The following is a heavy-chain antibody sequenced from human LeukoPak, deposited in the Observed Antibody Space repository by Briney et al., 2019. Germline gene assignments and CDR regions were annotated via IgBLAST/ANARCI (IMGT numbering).Heavy chain of an antibody. D-gene: IGHD3-10*01. CDR3: AAALQWFVPEGFDV. J-gene: IGHJ3*01. CDR1: GYSFNSYG. CDR2: IRAYDGDT. Sequence: ASVKVSCKASGYSFNSYGISWVRQAPGQGLEWMGWIRAYDGDTKYAEKFQGRVTMTRDTSTSTGYVELRSLRSDDTAVYYCAAALQWFVPEGFDVWGQGTMVTVSS. V-gene: IGHV1-18*01.